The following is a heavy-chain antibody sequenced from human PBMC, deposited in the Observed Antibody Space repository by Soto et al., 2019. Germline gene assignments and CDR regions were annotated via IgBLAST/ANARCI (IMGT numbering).Heavy chain of an antibody. J-gene: IGHJ4*02. CDR1: GFTFSSYA. D-gene: IGHD3-10*01. Sequence: EVQLLESGGGLVQPGGSLRLSCAASGFTFSSYAMSWVRQAPGKGLEWVSAISGSGGSTYYADSVKGRFTISRDNSKNTLYLQINSLRAEDTAVYYCASRVLWFGEETGYWGQGTLVTVSS. V-gene: IGHV3-23*01. CDR3: ASRVLWFGEETGY. CDR2: ISGSGGST.